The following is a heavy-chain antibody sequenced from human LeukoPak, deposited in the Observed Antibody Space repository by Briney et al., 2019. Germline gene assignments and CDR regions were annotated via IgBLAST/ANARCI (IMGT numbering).Heavy chain of an antibody. CDR3: ATQLLSDAFDI. J-gene: IGHJ3*02. CDR1: GLTVSSNY. V-gene: IGHV3-66*02. D-gene: IGHD2-2*01. CDR2: IYSGGST. Sequence: GGSLRLSCAASGLTVSSNYMRWVRQAPGKGLEWVSVIYSGGSTYYADSVKGRFTISRDNSKNTLYLQMNSLRAEDTAVYYCATQLLSDAFDIWGQGTMVTVSS.